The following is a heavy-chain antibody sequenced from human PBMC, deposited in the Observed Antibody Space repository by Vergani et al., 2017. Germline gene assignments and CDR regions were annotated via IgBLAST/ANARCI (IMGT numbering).Heavy chain of an antibody. V-gene: IGHV3-23*01. D-gene: IGHD5-12*01. Sequence: EVQLLESGGGLVQPGGSLRLSCAASGFTFSSYAMSWVRQAPGKGLEWVSAISGSGGSTYYADSVKGRFTISRDNSKNTLYLQMNSLRAEDTAVYYCAKFIGATRSFYYGMDVWGQGTTVTVSS. CDR3: AKFIGATRSFYYGMDV. J-gene: IGHJ6*02. CDR1: GFTFSSYA. CDR2: ISGSGGST.